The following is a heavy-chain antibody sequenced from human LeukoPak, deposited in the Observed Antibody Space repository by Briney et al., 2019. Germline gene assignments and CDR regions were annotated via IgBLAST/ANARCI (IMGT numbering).Heavy chain of an antibody. CDR3: ARRGGIVVVPAIDI. J-gene: IGHJ3*02. CDR1: GGSFSGYY. Sequence: PSETLSLTCAVYGGSFSGYYWSWIRQPPGKGLEWIGEINHSGSTNYNPSLKSRVTISVDTSKNQFSLKLSSVTAADTAVYYCARRGGIVVVPAIDIWGQGTMVTVSS. D-gene: IGHD2-2*01. V-gene: IGHV4-34*01. CDR2: INHSGST.